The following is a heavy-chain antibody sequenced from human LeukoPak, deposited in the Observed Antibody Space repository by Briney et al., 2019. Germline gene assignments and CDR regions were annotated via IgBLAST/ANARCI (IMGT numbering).Heavy chain of an antibody. J-gene: IGHJ6*03. CDR1: GGTFSSHA. CDR3: ARVGATGLNYYYYMDV. Sequence: VASVKVSCKASGGTFSSHAVSWVRQAPGQGLEWMGGIIPIFGTANSAQKFQGRVTISADESTSTAYLEVSSLRSEDTAVYYCARVGATGLNYYYYMDVWGKGATATISS. V-gene: IGHV1-69*13. D-gene: IGHD1-26*01. CDR2: IIPIFGTA.